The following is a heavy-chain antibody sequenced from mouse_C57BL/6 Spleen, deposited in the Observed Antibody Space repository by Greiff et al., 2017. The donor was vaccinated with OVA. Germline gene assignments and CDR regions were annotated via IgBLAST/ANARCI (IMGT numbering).Heavy chain of an antibody. V-gene: IGHV7-3*01. CDR3: ARYQTGIFDY. CDR1: GFTFTDYY. Sequence: EVKLMESGGGLVQPGGSLSLSCAASGFTFTDYYMSWVRQPPGKALEWLGFIRNKANGYTTEYSASVKGRFTISRDNSQSILYLQMNALRAEDSATYYCARYQTGIFDYWGQGTTLTVSS. CDR2: IRNKANGYTT. J-gene: IGHJ2*01. D-gene: IGHD4-1*01.